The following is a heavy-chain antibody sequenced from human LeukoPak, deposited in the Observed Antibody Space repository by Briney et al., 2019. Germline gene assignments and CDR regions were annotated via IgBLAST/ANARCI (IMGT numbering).Heavy chain of an antibody. CDR2: ISNTADFI. J-gene: IGHJ4*02. CDR1: GFAVSSNC. V-gene: IGHV3-11*01. D-gene: IGHD3-10*01. Sequence: GGSLRLSCAASGFAVSSNCVSWVRQAPGKGLEWVSYISNTADFIAYADSVKGRFTISRDNAKNSLYLQMNSLRAEDAAAYYCVRARGAGPGAHFDYWGQGTLVTVSS. CDR3: VRARGAGPGAHFDY.